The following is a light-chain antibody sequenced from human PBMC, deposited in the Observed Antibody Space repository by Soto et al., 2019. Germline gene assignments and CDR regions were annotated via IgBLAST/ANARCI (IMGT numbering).Light chain of an antibody. CDR1: SSNIGSNY. CDR3: AAWDDSLNGVV. J-gene: IGLJ2*01. CDR2: SNN. Sequence: QAVVTQPPSASGTPGQRVTISCSGSSSNIGSNYVYWYQHLPGTAPKLLIYSNNQRPSGVPDRFSGSKSGTSASLAISGLRSEDEADYYCAAWDDSLNGVVFGGGTKVTVL. V-gene: IGLV1-47*01.